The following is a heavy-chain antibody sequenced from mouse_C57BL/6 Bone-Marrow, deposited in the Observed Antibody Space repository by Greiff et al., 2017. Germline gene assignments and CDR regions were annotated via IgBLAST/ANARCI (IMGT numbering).Heavy chain of an antibody. J-gene: IGHJ3*01. CDR1: GYTFTSYW. Sequence: VQLQQPGAELVKPGASVKLYCKASGYTFTSYWMQWVKQRPGQGLEWIGEIDPSDSYTNYNQKFKGKATLTVDTSSSTAYMQLSSLTSEDSAVYYCARPPYYYGSSGFAYWGQGTLVTVAA. D-gene: IGHD1-1*01. CDR3: ARPPYYYGSSGFAY. V-gene: IGHV1-50*01. CDR2: IDPSDSYT.